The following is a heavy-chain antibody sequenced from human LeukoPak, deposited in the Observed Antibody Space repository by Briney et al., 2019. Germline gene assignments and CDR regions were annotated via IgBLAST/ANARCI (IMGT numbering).Heavy chain of an antibody. V-gene: IGHV1-3*03. Sequence: ASVKVSCKASGYTFTNYAMHWVRQAPGQRLEWMGWINGGTGNTKYSQEFQGRVTITRDTSASTAYMEVSSLRSVDMAVYYCARARYESRIWPKSRYDYYYYMDVWGKGTTVTVSS. CDR3: ARARYESRIWPKSRYDYYYYMDV. D-gene: IGHD3-3*01. J-gene: IGHJ6*03. CDR2: INGGTGNT. CDR1: GYTFTNYA.